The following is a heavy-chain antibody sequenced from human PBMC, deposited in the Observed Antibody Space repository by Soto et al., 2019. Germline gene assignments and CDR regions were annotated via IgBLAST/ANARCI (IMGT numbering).Heavy chain of an antibody. CDR1: GYRLSSYW. J-gene: IGHJ6*02. Sequence: RDAEQSSYKGCGYRLSSYWISWVHQKTGKGLEWMGRIDPSDSYTNYSPSFQGHVTISADKSISTAYLQWSSLKASDTAMYYCARYGVAPYYYYGMDVWGQGTTVTVSS. CDR2: IDPSDSYT. CDR3: ARYGVAPYYYYGMDV. V-gene: IGHV5-10-1*01. D-gene: IGHD4-17*01.